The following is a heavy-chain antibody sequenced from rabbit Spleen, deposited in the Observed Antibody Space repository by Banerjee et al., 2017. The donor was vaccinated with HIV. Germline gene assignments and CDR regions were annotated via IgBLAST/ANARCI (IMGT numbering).Heavy chain of an antibody. CDR3: VRGASSTGYYSL. Sequence: EQLEESGGGLVKPEGSLTLTCKASGVSFSDKDVMCWVRQAPGKGLEWIACINIVTGKSVYASWAKGRFTCSKTSSTTVTLQMTRLTAADTATYFCVRGASSTGYYSLWGQGTLVTVS. V-gene: IGHV1S45*01. CDR1: GVSFSDKDV. J-gene: IGHJ6*01. CDR2: INIVTGKS. D-gene: IGHD1-1*01.